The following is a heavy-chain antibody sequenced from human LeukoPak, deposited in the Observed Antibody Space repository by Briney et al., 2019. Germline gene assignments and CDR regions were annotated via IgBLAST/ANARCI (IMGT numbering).Heavy chain of an antibody. CDR2: ISYDGSNK. CDR3: TTETTPRDY. J-gene: IGHJ4*02. Sequence: GGSLRLSCAASGFTFSSYAMHWVRQAPGKGLEWVAVISYDGSNKYYAAPMRGRFTISRDNSKNTLDLQMDSLRSEDTAVYYCTTETTPRDYWGQGTLVTVSS. D-gene: IGHD4-17*01. CDR1: GFTFSSYA. V-gene: IGHV3-30*04.